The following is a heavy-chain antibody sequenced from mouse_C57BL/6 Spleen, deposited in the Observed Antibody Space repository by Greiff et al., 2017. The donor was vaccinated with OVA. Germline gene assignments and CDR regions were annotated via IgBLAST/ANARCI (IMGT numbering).Heavy chain of an antibody. CDR2: IWSGGST. Sequence: VKLVESGPGLVQPSQSLSITCTVSGFSLTSYGVHWVRQSPGKGLEWLGVIWSGGSTDYNAAFISRLSISKDNSKSQVFFKMNSLQADDTAIYYCARTDYYGSSSYWYFDVWGTGTTVTVSS. V-gene: IGHV2-2*01. CDR3: ARTDYYGSSSYWYFDV. J-gene: IGHJ1*03. D-gene: IGHD1-1*01. CDR1: GFSLTSYG.